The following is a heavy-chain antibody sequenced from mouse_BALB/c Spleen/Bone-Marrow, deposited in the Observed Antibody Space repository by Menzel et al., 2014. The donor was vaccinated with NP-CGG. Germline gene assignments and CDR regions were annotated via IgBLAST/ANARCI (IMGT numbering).Heavy chain of an antibody. CDR1: GFNIKDTY. V-gene: IGHV14-3*02. D-gene: IGHD2-4*01. CDR3: ARYDYGVYFDY. CDR2: IDPANGNT. J-gene: IGHJ2*01. Sequence: DVKLQESGAELVKPGASVKLSCTASGFNIKDTYMHWVKQRPEQGLEWIGRIDPANGNTKYDPKLQGKATITADTSSNTAYLQLSSLTSEDTAVYYCARYDYGVYFDYWGQGTTLTVSS.